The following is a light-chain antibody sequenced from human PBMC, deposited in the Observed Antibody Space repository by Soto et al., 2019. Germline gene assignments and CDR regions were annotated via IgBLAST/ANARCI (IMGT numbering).Light chain of an antibody. CDR2: DAS. CDR3: QQYHKSSIT. CDR1: QSLNNG. J-gene: IGKJ5*01. Sequence: IQMNQSPSTLSASVGDRVTITCRASQSLNNGLAWYQQKPGKAPNLLIYDASTLERGVPSRFSGTGSGTEFTLTISSLQPDDFATYYCQQYHKSSITFGQGTRLEIK. V-gene: IGKV1-5*01.